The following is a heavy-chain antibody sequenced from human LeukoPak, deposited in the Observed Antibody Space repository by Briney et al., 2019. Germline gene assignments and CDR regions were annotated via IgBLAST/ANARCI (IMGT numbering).Heavy chain of an antibody. CDR1: GFTFDRYT. CDR2: AGWAGGTT. J-gene: IGHJ4*02. D-gene: IGHD3-10*02. V-gene: IGHV3-43*01. CDR3: AKELDTMFFDY. Sequence: GGSLRLSCATSGFTFDRYTIHWVRQAPGKGLEWVSLAGWAGGTTFYSDSVRGRFTISRDSGRKSVYLQMNSLTTDDTAFYFCAKELDTMFFDYWGQGALVTVSS.